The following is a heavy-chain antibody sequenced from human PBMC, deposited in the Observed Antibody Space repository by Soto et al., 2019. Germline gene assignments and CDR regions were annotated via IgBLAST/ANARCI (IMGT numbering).Heavy chain of an antibody. CDR1: GYTFTSYD. CDR2: MNPNSGNT. D-gene: IGHD5-12*01. CDR3: GRDIAPPHWFDP. J-gene: IGHJ5*02. V-gene: IGHV1-8*01. Sequence: ASVKVSCKASGYTFTSYDINWVRQATGQGLEWMGWMNPNSGNTGYAQKFQGRVTMTRNTSISTAYMELSSLRSEDTAVYYCGRDIAPPHWFDPWGQGTLVTVSS.